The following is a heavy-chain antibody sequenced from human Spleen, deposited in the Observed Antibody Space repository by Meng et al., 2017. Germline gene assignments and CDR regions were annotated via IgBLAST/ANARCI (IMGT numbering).Heavy chain of an antibody. V-gene: IGHV4-59*01. D-gene: IGHD6-19*01. J-gene: IGHJ4*02. Sequence: SETLSLTCTVSGGSISSYYWSWIRQPPGKGLEWIGYIYYSGSTNYNPSLKSRVTISVDTSKNQFSLKLSSVTAADTAVYYCARTAGYSSGRHFDYWGQGTLVTVSS. CDR3: ARTAGYSSGRHFDY. CDR2: IYYSGST. CDR1: GGSISSYY.